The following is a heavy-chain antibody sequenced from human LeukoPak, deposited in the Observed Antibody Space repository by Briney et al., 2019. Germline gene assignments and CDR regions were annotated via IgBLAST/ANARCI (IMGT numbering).Heavy chain of an antibody. V-gene: IGHV3-21*01. Sequence: GGSLRLSCAASGFTFSSYSMNWVRQAPGKGLEWVSSISSSSSYIYYAVSVKGRFTISRDNAKNSLYLQMNSLRAEDTAVYYCARGRRDYVWGSYPFDYWGQGTLVTVSS. D-gene: IGHD3-16*02. CDR3: ARGRRDYVWGSYPFDY. J-gene: IGHJ4*02. CDR1: GFTFSSYS. CDR2: ISSSSSYI.